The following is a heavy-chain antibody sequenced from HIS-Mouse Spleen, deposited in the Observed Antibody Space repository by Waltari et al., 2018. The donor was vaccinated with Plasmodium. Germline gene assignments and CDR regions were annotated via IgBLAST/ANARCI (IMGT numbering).Heavy chain of an antibody. CDR1: GFTFSSYW. CDR3: ARDRRGYWYFDL. J-gene: IGHJ2*01. D-gene: IGHD5-12*01. Sequence: EVQLVESGGGLVQPVGSLSLSCSASGFTFSSYWMSWVRQAPGKGLEGVANIKQDGSEKYYVDSVKGRFTISRDNAKNSLYLQMNSLRAEDTAVYYCARDRRGYWYFDLWGRGTLVTVSS. V-gene: IGHV3-7*01. CDR2: IKQDGSEK.